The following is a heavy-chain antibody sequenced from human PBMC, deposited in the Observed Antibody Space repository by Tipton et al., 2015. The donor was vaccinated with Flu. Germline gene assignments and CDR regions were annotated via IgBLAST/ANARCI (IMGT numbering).Heavy chain of an antibody. J-gene: IGHJ6*02. V-gene: IGHV4-59*01. CDR3: ARELNYGMDV. CDR2: IYYSGST. CDR1: GGSISSYY. Sequence: TLSLTCTVSGGSISSYYWSWIRQPPGKGLEWIGYIYYSGSTNYNPSLKSRVTIPVDTSKNQFSLKLSSVTAADTAVYYCARELNYGMDVWGQGITVTVSS.